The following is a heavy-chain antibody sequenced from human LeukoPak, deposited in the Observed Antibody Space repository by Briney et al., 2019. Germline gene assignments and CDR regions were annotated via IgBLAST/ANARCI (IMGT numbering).Heavy chain of an antibody. CDR2: IKQDGSEK. J-gene: IGHJ4*02. Sequence: GGSLRLSCAASGFTFSSYWMSWVRQAPGEGLEWVANIKQDGSEKYYVDSVKGRFTISRDNAKNSLYLQMNSLRAEDTAVYYCARVGGNGYNYFKYYFDYWGQGTLVTVSS. CDR3: ARVGGNGYNYFKYYFDY. CDR1: GFTFSSYW. V-gene: IGHV3-7*01. D-gene: IGHD5-24*01.